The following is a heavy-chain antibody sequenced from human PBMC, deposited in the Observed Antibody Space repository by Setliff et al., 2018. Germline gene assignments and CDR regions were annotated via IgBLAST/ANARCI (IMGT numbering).Heavy chain of an antibody. CDR3: ARLASRRLFS. D-gene: IGHD6-6*01. J-gene: IGHJ4*02. CDR1: GFTFTTAW. V-gene: IGHV3-15*01. CDR2: IKSNVDGGTA. Sequence: PGGSLRLSCAASGFTFTTAWMTWVRQAPGKGLEWVGRIKSNVDGGTAHYAAPVEGRFTISRDDSKNTLYLQMSSLKTEDTAMYYCARLASRRLFSWGQGTLVTVSS.